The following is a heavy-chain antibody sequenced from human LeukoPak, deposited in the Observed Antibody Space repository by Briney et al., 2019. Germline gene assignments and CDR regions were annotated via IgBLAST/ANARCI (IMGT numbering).Heavy chain of an antibody. CDR3: AREGLGYCSSTSCYPHWFDP. Sequence: GASVKVSCKASGGTFSSYAISWVRQAPGQGLEWMGGTIPIFGTANYAQKFQGRVTITADESTSAAYMELSSLRSEDTAVYYCAREGLGYCSSTSCYPHWFDPWGQGTLVTVSS. CDR2: TIPIFGTA. V-gene: IGHV1-69*13. D-gene: IGHD2-2*01. J-gene: IGHJ5*02. CDR1: GGTFSSYA.